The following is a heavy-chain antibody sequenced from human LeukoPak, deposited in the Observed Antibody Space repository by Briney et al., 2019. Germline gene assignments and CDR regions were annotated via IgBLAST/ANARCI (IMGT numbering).Heavy chain of an antibody. CDR1: GFTFTTYS. D-gene: IGHD3-9*01. Sequence: GGSLRLSCAASGFTFTTYSMNWVRQAPGKGLEWVSSITSSSTSMYYADSVKGRFTISRDNAKNSLYLQMISLRAEDTAVYYCARTYYDILTGYNPYFDYWGQGTLVTVSS. J-gene: IGHJ4*02. CDR3: ARTYYDILTGYNPYFDY. CDR2: ITSSSTSM. V-gene: IGHV3-21*01.